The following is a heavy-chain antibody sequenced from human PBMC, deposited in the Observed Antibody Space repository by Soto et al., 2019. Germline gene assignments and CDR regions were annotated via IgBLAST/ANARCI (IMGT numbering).Heavy chain of an antibody. D-gene: IGHD3-22*01. Sequence: GALRLSCTASGFTFGDYAMSWFRQAPGKGLEWVGFIRSKAYGGTTEYAASVKGRFTISRDDSKSIAYLQMNSLKTEDTAVYYCARDRFYYGSSGYYYFDYWGQGTLVTVS. CDR1: GFTFGDYA. CDR2: IRSKAYGGTT. CDR3: ARDRFYYGSSGYYYFDY. J-gene: IGHJ4*02. V-gene: IGHV3-49*03.